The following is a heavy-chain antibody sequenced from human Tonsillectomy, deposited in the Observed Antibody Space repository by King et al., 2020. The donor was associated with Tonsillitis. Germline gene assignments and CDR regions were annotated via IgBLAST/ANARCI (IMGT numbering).Heavy chain of an antibody. V-gene: IGHV1-2*04. CDR1: GYTFTGYY. CDR3: ARGYSSSWYTPGNYYYGMDV. Sequence: QLVQSGAEVKKPGASVKVSCKASGYTFTGYYMHWVRQAPGQGLEWMGWINPNSGGTNYAQKFQGWVTMTRDTSISTAYMELSRLRSDDTAVYYCARGYSSSWYTPGNYYYGMDVWGQGTTVTVSS. J-gene: IGHJ6*02. D-gene: IGHD6-13*01. CDR2: INPNSGGT.